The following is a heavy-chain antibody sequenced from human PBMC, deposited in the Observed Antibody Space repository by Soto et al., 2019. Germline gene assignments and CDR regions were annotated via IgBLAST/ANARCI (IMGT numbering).Heavy chain of an antibody. D-gene: IGHD3-9*01. J-gene: IGHJ3*02. CDR1: GGSFSGYY. Sequence: SETLSLTCAVYGGSFSGYYWSWIRQPPGKGLEWIGEINHSGSTNYNPSLKGRVTISVDTSKNQFSLKLSSVTAADTAVYYCARERVLRYFDWLLPNDAFDIWGQGTMVTVSS. CDR3: ARERVLRYFDWLLPNDAFDI. CDR2: INHSGST. V-gene: IGHV4-34*01.